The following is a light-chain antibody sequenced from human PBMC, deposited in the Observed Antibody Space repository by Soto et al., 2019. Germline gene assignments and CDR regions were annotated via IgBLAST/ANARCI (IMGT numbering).Light chain of an antibody. V-gene: IGLV2-14*03. CDR1: SNDVGAFNY. CDR2: GVS. Sequence: QSALTQPASVSGSPGQSITISCTGSSNDVGAFNYVSWYRHSPGEAPKVLIRGVSIRPSGVSIRFSASKSANTASLTISGLQAEDEALYYCSSFADSSARDCVFGGGTKLTVL. CDR3: SSFADSSARDCV. J-gene: IGLJ3*02.